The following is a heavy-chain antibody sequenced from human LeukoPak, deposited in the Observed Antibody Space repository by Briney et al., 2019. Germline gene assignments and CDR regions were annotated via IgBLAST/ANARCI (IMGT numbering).Heavy chain of an antibody. Sequence: PGRSLRLSCAASGFTFSSYAMHWGRQAPGKGLEWVAVISYDGSNKYYADSVKGRFTISRDNSKNTLYLQMNSLRAEDTAVYYCARDPGDDYGDYGSDFDYWGQGTLVTVSS. D-gene: IGHD4-17*01. V-gene: IGHV3-30-3*01. J-gene: IGHJ4*02. CDR2: ISYDGSNK. CDR3: ARDPGDDYGDYGSDFDY. CDR1: GFTFSSYA.